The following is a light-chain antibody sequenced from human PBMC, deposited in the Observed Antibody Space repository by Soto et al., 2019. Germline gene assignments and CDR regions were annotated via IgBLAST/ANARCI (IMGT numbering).Light chain of an antibody. V-gene: IGKV1-39*01. CDR3: QQSYTPPRT. J-gene: IGKJ1*01. Sequence: DIQMTHSPSSLSASVGDRVTITCRASQRISSHLNWYQQKAGKAPKLLISGASSLESGVPSRFSGSGSGTNFTLTISRLQPEDFATYYCQQSYTPPRTFGQGTKVEIK. CDR2: GAS. CDR1: QRISSH.